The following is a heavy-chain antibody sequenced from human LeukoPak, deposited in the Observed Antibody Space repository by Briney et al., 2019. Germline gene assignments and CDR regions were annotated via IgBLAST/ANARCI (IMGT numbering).Heavy chain of an antibody. CDR1: GYTFTTYY. Sequence: GASVKVSCKASGYTFTTYYMHWVRQAPGPRLEWMGIMNPSGGITSYAQKFQGRVTMTMDTSIGTAYMELSRVRSDDTAVYYCARAAVDYGGHPYYFNYWGQGTLVTVSS. J-gene: IGHJ4*02. CDR3: ARAAVDYGGHPYYFNY. V-gene: IGHV1-46*01. CDR2: MNPSGGIT. D-gene: IGHD4-23*01.